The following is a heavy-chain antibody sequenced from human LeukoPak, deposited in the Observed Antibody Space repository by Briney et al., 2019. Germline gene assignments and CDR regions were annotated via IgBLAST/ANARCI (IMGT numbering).Heavy chain of an antibody. D-gene: IGHD5-18*01. CDR2: ISSSGSTI. CDR3: ARGWSYGPTFDY. V-gene: IGHV3-48*03. CDR1: GFTFSGYE. J-gene: IGHJ4*02. Sequence: GSLRLSCAASGFTFSGYEMNWVRQAPGKGLEWVSYISSSGSTIYYADSVKGRFTISRDNAKNSLYLQMNSLRAEDTAVYYCARGWSYGPTFDYWGQGTLVTVSS.